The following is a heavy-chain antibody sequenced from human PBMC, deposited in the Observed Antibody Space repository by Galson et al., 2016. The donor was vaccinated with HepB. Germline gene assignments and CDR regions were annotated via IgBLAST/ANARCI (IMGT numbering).Heavy chain of an antibody. CDR1: GYTFSIYW. Sequence: QSGAEVKKPGESLKISCKASGYTFSIYWIGWVRQMPGKVLEWMGIIYPGDSDTRYSPSFQGQVTISADTSINTAYLQWSSLKASDTAIYYCARPSDSRGYYYRDVWGKGTTVTVSS. D-gene: IGHD6-13*01. CDR3: ARPSDSRGYYYRDV. J-gene: IGHJ6*03. CDR2: IYPGDSDT. V-gene: IGHV5-51*01.